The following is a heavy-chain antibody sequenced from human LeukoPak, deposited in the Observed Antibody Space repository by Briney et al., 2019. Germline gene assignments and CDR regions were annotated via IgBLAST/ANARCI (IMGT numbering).Heavy chain of an antibody. V-gene: IGHV3-13*01. D-gene: IGHD6-13*01. CDR3: ARGAAAAGFDP. Sequence: GGSLRLSCAASGFTFSSYDMHWVRQATGKGLEWVSAIGTAGDTYYPGSVKGRFTISRENAKNSLYLQMNSPRAGDTAVYYCARGAAAAGFDPWGQGTLVTVSS. J-gene: IGHJ5*02. CDR2: IGTAGDT. CDR1: GFTFSSYD.